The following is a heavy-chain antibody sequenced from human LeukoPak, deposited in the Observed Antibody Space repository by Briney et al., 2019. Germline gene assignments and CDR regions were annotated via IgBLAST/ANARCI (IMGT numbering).Heavy chain of an antibody. Sequence: GGSLRLSCAASGFTFSSYSMNWVRQAPGKGLEWVSYISSSSSTIYYADSVKGRFTISRDNAKNSLYLQMNSLRAEDTAVYYCARGGRTMSSHFDYWGQGTLVTVSS. CDR2: ISSSSSTI. CDR1: GFTFSSYS. V-gene: IGHV3-48*04. CDR3: ARGGRTMSSHFDY. D-gene: IGHD1-14*01. J-gene: IGHJ4*02.